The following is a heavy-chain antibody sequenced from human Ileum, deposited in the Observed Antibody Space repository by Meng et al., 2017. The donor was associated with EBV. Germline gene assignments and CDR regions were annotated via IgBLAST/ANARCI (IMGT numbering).Heavy chain of an antibody. CDR2: TNENGRTT. CDR1: GFSFSRYW. CDR3: SRDLAGSDDD. V-gene: IGHV3-74*01. Sequence: EVRLVESGGALVQPGGSLRLSCAASGFSFSRYWMHWVRQAPGKGLVWVSRTNENGRTTDYADSVKGRFTISRDNTKNILYLQMDSLRAEDTAVYFCSRDLAGSDDDWGQGTLVTVSS. J-gene: IGHJ4*02. D-gene: IGHD6-25*01.